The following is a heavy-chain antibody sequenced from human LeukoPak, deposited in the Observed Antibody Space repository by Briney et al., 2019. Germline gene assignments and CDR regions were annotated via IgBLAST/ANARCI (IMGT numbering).Heavy chain of an antibody. CDR2: IYYSGST. J-gene: IGHJ4*02. CDR1: GGSISSSSYY. D-gene: IGHD2-21*02. V-gene: IGHV4-39*07. Sequence: SETLSLTCTVSGGSISSSSYYWGWIRQPPGKGLEWIGSIYYSGSTYYNPSLKSRVTISVDTSKNQFSLKVNSVTAADTAVYYCAREPRAYCGGDCGWSFDYWGQGTLVIVSS. CDR3: AREPRAYCGGDCGWSFDY.